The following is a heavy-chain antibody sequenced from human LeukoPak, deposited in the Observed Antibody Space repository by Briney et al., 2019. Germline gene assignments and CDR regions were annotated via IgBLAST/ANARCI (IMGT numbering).Heavy chain of an antibody. CDR1: GGTFSSYA. CDR2: IIPIFGTA. D-gene: IGHD3-10*01. Sequence: SVTVSCTASGGTFSSYAISWVRQAPGQGLEWMGGIIPIFGTANYAQKFQGRVTITADESTSTAYMELSSLRSEDTAVYYCAKDSEGSGSYSTPGFDPWGQGTLVAVSS. V-gene: IGHV1-69*01. J-gene: IGHJ5*02. CDR3: AKDSEGSGSYSTPGFDP.